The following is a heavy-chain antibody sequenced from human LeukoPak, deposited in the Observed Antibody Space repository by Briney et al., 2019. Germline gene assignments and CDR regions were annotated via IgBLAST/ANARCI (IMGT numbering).Heavy chain of an antibody. CDR3: AFKRRMMSYWYFDL. J-gene: IGHJ2*01. D-gene: IGHD3-16*01. CDR2: IYNSRYT. V-gene: IGHV4-59*08. Sequence: PSDTLSLTCSVSGDSLNRYYWSWIPQSPGNGLESIGSIYNSRYTNYNPSLQSPITISPDPFRNQISPALISVTAAHTALYYCAFKRRMMSYWYFDLWGRGTLVTVSS. CDR1: GDSLNRYY.